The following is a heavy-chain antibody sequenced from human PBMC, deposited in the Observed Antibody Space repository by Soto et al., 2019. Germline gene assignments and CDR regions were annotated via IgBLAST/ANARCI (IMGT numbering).Heavy chain of an antibody. D-gene: IGHD3-3*01. CDR1: GFTFGEYA. Sequence: LRLSCTASGFTFGEYAMSWFRQAPGKGLEWVGFIRSKAYCGTTEYAASVKGRFTISRDDSKSIAYLQMNSLKTEDTAVYYCTRDRPLRFLEWLTSDWFDPWGQGTLVTVSS. CDR2: IRSKAYCGTT. CDR3: TRDRPLRFLEWLTSDWFDP. V-gene: IGHV3-49*03. J-gene: IGHJ5*02.